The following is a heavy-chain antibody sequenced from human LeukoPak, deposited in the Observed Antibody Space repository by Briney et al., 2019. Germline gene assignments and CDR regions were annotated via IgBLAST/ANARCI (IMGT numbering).Heavy chain of an antibody. D-gene: IGHD1-26*01. Sequence: GGSLRLSCAASGFTFSSYSMNWVRQAPGKGLEGVSSISSSSSYIYYADSVKGRFTISRDNSKNTLYLQMNSLRAEDTAVYYCAKDLWGGSYVGGDAFDIWGQGTMVTVSS. CDR2: ISSSSSYI. J-gene: IGHJ3*02. V-gene: IGHV3-21*04. CDR1: GFTFSSYS. CDR3: AKDLWGGSYVGGDAFDI.